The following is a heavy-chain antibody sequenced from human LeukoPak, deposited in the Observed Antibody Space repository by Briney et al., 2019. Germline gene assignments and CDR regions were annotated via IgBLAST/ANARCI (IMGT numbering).Heavy chain of an antibody. D-gene: IGHD3-9*01. J-gene: IGHJ4*02. CDR3: ARPASDYDILTGYTPAYYFDY. CDR1: GFTFSSYS. Sequence: PGGSLRLSCAASGFTFSSYSMNWVRQAPGKGLEWVSSISSSSYIYYADSVKGRFTISRDNAKNSLYLQMNSLRAEDTAVYYCARPASDYDILTGYTPAYYFDYWGQGTLVTVSS. CDR2: ISSSSYI. V-gene: IGHV3-21*01.